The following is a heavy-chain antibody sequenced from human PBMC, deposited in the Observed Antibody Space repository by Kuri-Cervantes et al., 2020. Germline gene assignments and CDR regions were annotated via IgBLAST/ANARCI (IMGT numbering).Heavy chain of an antibody. Sequence: GESLKISCAASGFTVSSNYMSWVRQAPGKGLEWVSVIYSGGSTYYADSVKGRFTISSDNSKNTLYLQMNSRRTEDTAVYYCARDLGGYDDYWGQGTLVTVSS. CDR2: IYSGGST. J-gene: IGHJ4*02. CDR1: GFTVSSNY. V-gene: IGHV3-53*01. CDR3: ARDLGGYDDY. D-gene: IGHD5-12*01.